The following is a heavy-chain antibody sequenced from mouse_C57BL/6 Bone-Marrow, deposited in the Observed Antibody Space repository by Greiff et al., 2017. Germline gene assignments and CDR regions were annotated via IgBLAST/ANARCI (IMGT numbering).Heavy chain of an antibody. J-gene: IGHJ4*01. D-gene: IGHD1-1*01. V-gene: IGHV5-6*01. CDR2: ISSCGSYT. CDR3: AGPYYCGSSYYAMDY. CDR1: GFTFSSYG. Sequence: EVQVVESGGDLVKPGGSLKLSCDASGFTFSSYGMSWVRQTPDKRLEWVATISSCGSYTYYPDSVKGRSTISRDNAKNDLYLQLCSRKAEGTAMYYCAGPYYCGSSYYAMDYWGQGTSVTVSS.